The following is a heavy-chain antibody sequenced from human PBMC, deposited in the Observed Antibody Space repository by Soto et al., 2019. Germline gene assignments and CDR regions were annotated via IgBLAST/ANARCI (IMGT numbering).Heavy chain of an antibody. J-gene: IGHJ4*02. CDR2: INSDGSAI. D-gene: IGHD6-19*01. V-gene: IGHV3-74*01. CDR3: VRAWAGY. Sequence: GSLRLSCAASGFTFSSYWMHWIRQAPGKGLVWVSRINSDGSAINYADSVKGRFTVSRDNAKNTLYLQMNSLRAEDTAVYYCVRAWAGYWCQGTLVTVSS. CDR1: GFTFSSYW.